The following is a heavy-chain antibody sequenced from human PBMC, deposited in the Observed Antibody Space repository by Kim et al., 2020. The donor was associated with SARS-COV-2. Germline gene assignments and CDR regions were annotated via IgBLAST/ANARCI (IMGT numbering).Heavy chain of an antibody. J-gene: IGHJ5*02. Sequence: ASVKVSCKASGYTFTSYGISWVRQAPGQGLEWMGWINANNGNTNYAQKLQDRVTITTDTSTSTPYMALRSLRSDDTAVYYCASQRVPANWFDPWGVGTPGALSS. CDR3: ASQRVPANWFDP. D-gene: IGHD2-2*01. CDR2: INANNGNT. V-gene: IGHV1-18*01. CDR1: GYTFTSYG.